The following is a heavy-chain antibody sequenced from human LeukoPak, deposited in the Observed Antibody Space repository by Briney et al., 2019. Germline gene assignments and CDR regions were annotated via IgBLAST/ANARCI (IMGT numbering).Heavy chain of an antibody. D-gene: IGHD1-1*01. V-gene: IGHV5-51*01. CDR2: IYPGDSDT. CDR1: GYSFTSYW. CDR3: AISGPRLYSSRATGTTGGDAFDI. Sequence: GESLKISCKGSGYSFTSYWIGWVRQMPGKGLEWMGIIYPGDSDTRYSPSFQGQVTISADKSISTAYLQWSSLKASDTAMYYCAISGPRLYSSRATGTTGGDAFDIWGQGTMVTVSS. J-gene: IGHJ3*02.